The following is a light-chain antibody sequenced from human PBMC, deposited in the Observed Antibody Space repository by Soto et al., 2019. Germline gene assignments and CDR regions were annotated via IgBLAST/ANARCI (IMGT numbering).Light chain of an antibody. CDR1: QSVSANY. Sequence: EVVLTQSPATLSLSPGERATLSCRAAQSVSANYLAWYQQKPGQAPRLLIYGASSRATGIPDRFSGSGSGTDFTLTISRLEPEDFAVFYCHQYGSSPFTFGPGTKVDI. CDR3: HQYGSSPFT. J-gene: IGKJ3*01. V-gene: IGKV3-20*01. CDR2: GAS.